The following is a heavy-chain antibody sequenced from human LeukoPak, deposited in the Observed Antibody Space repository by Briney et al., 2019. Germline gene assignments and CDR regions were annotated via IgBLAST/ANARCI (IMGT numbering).Heavy chain of an antibody. D-gene: IGHD3-22*01. V-gene: IGHV1-8*01. CDR3: ATGYYYDSSGYLY. Sequence: ASVKVSCKASGYTFTSYDINWVRQATGQGLEWMGWMNPNSGNTGYAQKFQGRVTITADESTSTAYMELSSLRSEDTAVYYCATGYYYDSSGYLYWGQGILVTVSS. CDR1: GYTFTSYD. J-gene: IGHJ4*02. CDR2: MNPNSGNT.